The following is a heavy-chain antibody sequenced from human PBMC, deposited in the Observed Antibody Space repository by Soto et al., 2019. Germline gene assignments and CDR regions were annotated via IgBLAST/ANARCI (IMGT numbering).Heavy chain of an antibody. CDR2: FRALDQNP. CDR1: GYTFTDFG. V-gene: IGHV1-18*01. J-gene: IGHJ3*02. Sequence: QVQLLQSGPELRKPGASVKVSCKAFGYTFTDFGIGWARQAPGQGRGWVGWFRALDQNPNDAKSLQGRVNVTTDTSTNTGFMEVTSLRSDDTAVYYCVRAADRFDFGWGRNDGFDIWGQGTMVIVS. CDR3: VRAADRFDFGWGRNDGFDI. D-gene: IGHD3-10*01.